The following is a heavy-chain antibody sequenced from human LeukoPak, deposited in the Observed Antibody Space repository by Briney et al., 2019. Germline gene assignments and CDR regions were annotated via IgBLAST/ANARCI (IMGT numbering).Heavy chain of an antibody. CDR2: ISSSSSYI. V-gene: IGHV3-21*04. CDR3: ARGYCTSTNCNNWFDP. J-gene: IGHJ5*02. D-gene: IGHD2-2*01. CDR1: GFTFSSSS. Sequence: PGGSLRLSCAASGFTFSSSSMSWVRQAPGKGLEWVSSISSSSSYIYYADSLKGRFTISRDNAKNSLYLQMNSLRADDAAIYYCARGYCTSTNCNNWFDPWGQGALVTVSS.